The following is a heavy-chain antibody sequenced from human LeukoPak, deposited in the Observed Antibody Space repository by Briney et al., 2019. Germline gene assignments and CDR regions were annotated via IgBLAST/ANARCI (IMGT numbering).Heavy chain of an antibody. D-gene: IGHD3-22*01. Sequence: SETLSLTCTVSSGSISSYYWSWIRQPPGKGLEWIGYIYYSGSTNYNPSLKSRVTISVDTSKNQFSLKLSSVTAADTAVYYCASSHDYDSSGYFVGYYFDYWGQGTLVTVSS. CDR2: IYYSGST. V-gene: IGHV4-59*01. CDR3: ASSHDYDSSGYFVGYYFDY. CDR1: SGSISSYY. J-gene: IGHJ4*02.